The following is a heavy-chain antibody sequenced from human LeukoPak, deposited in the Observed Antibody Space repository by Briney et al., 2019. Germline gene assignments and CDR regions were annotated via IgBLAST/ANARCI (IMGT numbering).Heavy chain of an antibody. CDR1: GGSFSGYY. V-gene: IGHV4-34*01. D-gene: IGHD6-19*01. Sequence: SETLSLTCAVYGGSFSGYYWSWIRQPPGKGLEWIGEINHSGSTNYNPSLKSRVTISVDTSKNQFSLKLISVTAADTAVYYCARLAVAGSFDYWGQGTLITVSS. J-gene: IGHJ4*02. CDR2: INHSGST. CDR3: ARLAVAGSFDY.